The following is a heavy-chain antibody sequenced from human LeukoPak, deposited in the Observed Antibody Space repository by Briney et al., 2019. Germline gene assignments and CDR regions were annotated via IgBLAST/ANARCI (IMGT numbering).Heavy chain of an antibody. CDR1: GGTFSSYA. CDR2: IIPILGIA. Sequence: SVKVSCKASGGTFSSYAISWVRQAPGQGLEWMGRIIPILGIANYAQKFQGRVTITADKSTSTAYMELSSLRSEDTAVYYCARGGTARFGELLLNDGWFDPWGQGTLVTVSS. J-gene: IGHJ5*02. V-gene: IGHV1-69*04. CDR3: ARGGTARFGELLLNDGWFDP. D-gene: IGHD3-10*01.